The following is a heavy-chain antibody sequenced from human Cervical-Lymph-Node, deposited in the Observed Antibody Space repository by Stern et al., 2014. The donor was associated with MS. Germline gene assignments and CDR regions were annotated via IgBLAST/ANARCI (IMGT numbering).Heavy chain of an antibody. J-gene: IGHJ6*02. CDR3: ARDGYGTNGDYCGFDV. V-gene: IGHV3-21*01. CDR2: ISRTSSYI. Sequence: EVQLVESGGGLVKPGGSLRLSCEAAGFRFSNYDINWVRQAPGKGLEWLSVISRTSSYIYYADSVKGRFTVSRDNAKNSLFLQIDSLRVEDTAVYYCARDGYGTNGDYCGFDVWGQGTTVTVSS. CDR1: GFRFSNYD. D-gene: IGHD2-8*01.